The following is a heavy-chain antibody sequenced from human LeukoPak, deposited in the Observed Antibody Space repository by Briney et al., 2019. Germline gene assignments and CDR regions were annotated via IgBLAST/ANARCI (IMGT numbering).Heavy chain of an antibody. CDR1: GFTFSTYW. Sequence: GGSLRLSCTGSGFTFSTYWMHWVRQAPGKRLVWVSRVSGDGSATVYADSVKGRFTISRGNAKNTLYLQMNSLRVDDTAVYYCTRDLSPAHFWGQGTLVTVSS. J-gene: IGHJ4*02. D-gene: IGHD2/OR15-2a*01. CDR2: VSGDGSAT. CDR3: TRDLSPAHF. V-gene: IGHV3-74*01.